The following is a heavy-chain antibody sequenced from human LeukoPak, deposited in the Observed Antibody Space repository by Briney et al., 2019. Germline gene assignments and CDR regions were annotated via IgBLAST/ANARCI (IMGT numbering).Heavy chain of an antibody. Sequence: SETLSLTCTVSGGSISSSSYYWGWIRQPPGKGLEWIGSIYYSGSTYYNPSLKSRVTISVDTSKNQFSLKLSSVTAADTAVYYCARRNCSGGSCSLDYWGQGTLVTVSS. D-gene: IGHD2-15*01. V-gene: IGHV4-39*01. CDR2: IYYSGST. CDR3: ARRNCSGGSCSLDY. CDR1: GGSISSSSYY. J-gene: IGHJ4*02.